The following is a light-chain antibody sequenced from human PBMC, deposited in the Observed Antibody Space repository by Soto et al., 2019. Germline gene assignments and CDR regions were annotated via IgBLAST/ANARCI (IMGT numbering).Light chain of an antibody. V-gene: IGLV2-14*01. CDR1: SSDIGGYKF. CDR3: TSYSVTGTHYV. CDR2: EVS. J-gene: IGLJ1*01. Sequence: QSVLTQPASVSGSPGQSITISCTGTSSDIGGYKFVSWFQQHPGKVPKLIIYEVSNRPSGASDRFSGAKSGKTASLTISGLQADDEAEYYCTSYSVTGTHYVFGSGTKVTVL.